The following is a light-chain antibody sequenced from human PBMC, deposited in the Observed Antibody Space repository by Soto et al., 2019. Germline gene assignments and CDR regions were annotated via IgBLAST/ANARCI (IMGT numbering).Light chain of an antibody. J-gene: IGLJ2*01. CDR1: SSDIGGYNY. CDR3: SSYTSSNTFMI. CDR2: EVS. Sequence: QSVLTQPASVSGSPGQSITISCTGTSSDIGGYNYVSWYQQHPGKAPKVMIYEVSNRPSGVSNRFSGSKSANTASLTISGLQAEDEADYYCSSYTSSNTFMIFGGGTKLTVL. V-gene: IGLV2-14*01.